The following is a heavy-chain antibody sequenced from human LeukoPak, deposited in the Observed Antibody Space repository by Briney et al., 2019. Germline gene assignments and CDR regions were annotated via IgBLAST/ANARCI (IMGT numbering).Heavy chain of an antibody. CDR3: ARDPTQPYGDYDDY. D-gene: IGHD4-17*01. V-gene: IGHV1-69*13. Sequence: SVKVSCKASGGTFSSYAISWVRQAPGQGLEWMGGIIPIFGTANYAQKFQGRVTITADESTSTAYMELSSLRPEDTAVYYCARDPTQPYGDYDDYWGQGTLVTVSS. CDR2: IIPIFGTA. J-gene: IGHJ4*02. CDR1: GGTFSSYA.